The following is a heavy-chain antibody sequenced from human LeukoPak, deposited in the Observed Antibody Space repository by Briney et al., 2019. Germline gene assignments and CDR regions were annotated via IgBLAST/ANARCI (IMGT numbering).Heavy chain of an antibody. Sequence: GASVKVSCKASGYTFTGYYIHWVRQAPGQGLEWMGRINPKSGGTNSAQRFQGRVTMTRDTSINTAYMELSSLRSDDTAVYYCARAIYDSSGYYYDCWGQETLVTVSS. CDR1: GYTFTGYY. CDR3: ARAIYDSSGYYYDC. D-gene: IGHD3-22*01. CDR2: INPKSGGT. J-gene: IGHJ4*02. V-gene: IGHV1-2*06.